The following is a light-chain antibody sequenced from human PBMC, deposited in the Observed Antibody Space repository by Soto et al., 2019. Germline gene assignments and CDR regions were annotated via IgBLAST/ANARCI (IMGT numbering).Light chain of an antibody. CDR3: HTYNSYSLHT. CDR1: RTISSW. V-gene: IGKV1-5*01. Sequence: DIQMTQSPSTLSASVGDRVTITCRASRTISSWLAWYQQRPGKAPKLLIYDGSNLETGVPSRFSGSRSGTEFTLTISSLQPDDVATYYCHTYNSYSLHTFGQGTKLEIK. CDR2: DGS. J-gene: IGKJ2*01.